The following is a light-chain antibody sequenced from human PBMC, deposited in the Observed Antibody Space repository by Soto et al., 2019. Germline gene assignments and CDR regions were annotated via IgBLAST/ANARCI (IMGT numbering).Light chain of an antibody. CDR3: QQYNSYSQ. J-gene: IGKJ1*01. Sequence: DIQMTQSPSTLSASVGDRVTITCRASQSISSWLAWYQQKPGKAPKLLIYKASSLESGVPSRFSGSGSGTEFTLTTSSLQPDDFATYYCQQYNSYSQFGQGTKVDIK. CDR2: KAS. V-gene: IGKV1-5*03. CDR1: QSISSW.